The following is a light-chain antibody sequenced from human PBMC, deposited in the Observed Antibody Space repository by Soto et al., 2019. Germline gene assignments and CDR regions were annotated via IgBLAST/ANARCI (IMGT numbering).Light chain of an antibody. V-gene: IGKV3-15*01. CDR1: QSVSSSY. Sequence: EIVLTQSPGTLSLSPGERATLSCRASQSVSSSYLAWYQQKPGQAPRLLIYGASTRATGIPARFSGSGSGTEFTLTISSLQSEDFAVYYCKQYHNWRPFTFGQGRRLEIK. CDR2: GAS. J-gene: IGKJ5*01. CDR3: KQYHNWRPFT.